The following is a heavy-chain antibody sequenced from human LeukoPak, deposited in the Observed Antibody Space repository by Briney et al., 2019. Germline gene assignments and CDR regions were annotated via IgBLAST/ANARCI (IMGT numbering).Heavy chain of an antibody. Sequence: PSETLSLTCTVSNYSISSGYYWGWIRQPPGKGLEWIGSIYHSGSTYYNPSLKSRVTISVDTSKNQFSLKLSSVTAADTAVYYCARDLPSIARLYYFDYWGQGTLSPSPQ. J-gene: IGHJ4*02. CDR2: IYHSGST. V-gene: IGHV4-38-2*02. CDR3: ARDLPSIARLYYFDY. CDR1: NYSISSGYY. D-gene: IGHD6-6*01.